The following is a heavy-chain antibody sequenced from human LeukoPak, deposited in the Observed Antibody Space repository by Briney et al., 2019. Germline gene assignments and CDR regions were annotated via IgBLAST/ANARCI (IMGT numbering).Heavy chain of an antibody. V-gene: IGHV2-5*02. Sequence: KLSGPTLVNPTQTLTLTCTFSGFSLSTSGVGVGWIRQPPGKALEWLALIYWDDDKRYSPSLKSRLTITKDTSKNQVVLIMTNVDPVDTATYFCAHSWADFTADSRYIDLWGRGTLVTVSS. CDR3: AHSWADFTADSRYIDL. CDR1: GFSLSTSGVG. D-gene: IGHD2-21*02. CDR2: IYWDDDK. J-gene: IGHJ2*01.